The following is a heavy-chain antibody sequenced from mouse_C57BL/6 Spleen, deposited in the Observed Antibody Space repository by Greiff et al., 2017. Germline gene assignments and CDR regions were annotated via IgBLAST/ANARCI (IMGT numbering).Heavy chain of an antibody. CDR3: AIPIYYDYDGWYFDV. V-gene: IGHV1-74*01. D-gene: IGHD2-4*01. J-gene: IGHJ1*03. CDR2: IHPSDSDT. CDR1: GYTFTSYW. Sequence: VQLQQPGAELVKPGASVKVSCKASGYTFTSYWMHWVKQRPGQGLEWIGRIHPSDSDTNYNQKFKGKATLTVDKSSSTAYMQLSSLTSEDSAVXDCAIPIYYDYDGWYFDVWGTGTTVTVSS.